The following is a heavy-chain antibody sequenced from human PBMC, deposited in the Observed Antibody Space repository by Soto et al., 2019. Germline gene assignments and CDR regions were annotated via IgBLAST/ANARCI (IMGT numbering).Heavy chain of an antibody. D-gene: IGHD5-12*01. J-gene: IGHJ4*02. CDR2: IYDRGRP. CDR1: GGSITNNHYY. Sequence: QVQLQESGPGLVKPSQTLSLTCTVSGGSITNNHYYWGWIRQSPGKGLEWLGHIYDRGRPYNHPSCRGPATVSVDAFKNQLSLKLRSVTAADTAVYYCARGLASKEVHSWGEGTLVTVSS. CDR3: ARGLASKEVHS. V-gene: IGHV4-30-4*01.